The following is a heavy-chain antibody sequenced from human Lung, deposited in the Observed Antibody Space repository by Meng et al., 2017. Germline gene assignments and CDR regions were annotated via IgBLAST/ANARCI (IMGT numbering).Heavy chain of an antibody. CDR2: INTDTGKP. V-gene: IGHV7-4-1*02. CDR3: ARDRGSSGWSNWFDP. D-gene: IGHD6-13*01. CDR1: GYTFSRYS. Sequence: QVQLVQSGSELKKPGASVKVSCEASGYTFSRYSMHWVRQAPGQGLEWMGWINTDTGKPTYDQGFTGRFVFSLDTSVRTAYLQISSLKAEDTAVYYCARDRGSSGWSNWFDPWGQGTLVTVSS. J-gene: IGHJ5*02.